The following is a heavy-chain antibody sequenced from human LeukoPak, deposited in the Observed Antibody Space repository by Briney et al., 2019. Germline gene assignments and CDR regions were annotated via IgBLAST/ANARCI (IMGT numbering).Heavy chain of an antibody. CDR3: ARGLFSGYSSSWYYFDY. J-gene: IGHJ4*02. D-gene: IGHD6-13*01. V-gene: IGHV4-39*07. CDR2: IYYSGST. Sequence: SETLSLTCTVSGGSISSSSYYWGWIRQPPGKGLEWIGSIYYSGSTYYNPSLKSRVTISVDTSKNQFSLKLSSVTAADTAVYYCARGLFSGYSSSWYYFDYWGQGTLVTVSS. CDR1: GGSISSSSYY.